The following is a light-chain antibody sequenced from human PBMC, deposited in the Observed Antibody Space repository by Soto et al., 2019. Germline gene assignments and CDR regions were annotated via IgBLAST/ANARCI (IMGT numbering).Light chain of an antibody. CDR2: LGS. Sequence: DIVMTQSPLSLPVTPGEPASISCRSSQSLLDSVGYTYLDWYLQKPGQSPQLLIYLGSNRASGVPDRFRGSGSHTDFTLKISRVEAEDVGVYYCMQALDTPGTCGQGTKVEIK. J-gene: IGKJ1*01. CDR3: MQALDTPGT. CDR1: QSLLDSVGYTY. V-gene: IGKV2-28*01.